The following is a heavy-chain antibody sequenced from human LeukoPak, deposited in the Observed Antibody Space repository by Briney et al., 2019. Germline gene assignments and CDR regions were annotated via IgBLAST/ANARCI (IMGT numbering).Heavy chain of an antibody. D-gene: IGHD3-3*01. J-gene: IGHJ4*02. V-gene: IGHV4-59*01. Sequence: SETLSLTCTVSGGSISSYYWSWIRQPPGEGLEWIGYIYYSGRTNYNPSLKSRVTISVDTSKNQFSLKLSSVTAADTAVYYCARLEWSYPYYFDYWGQGTLVTVSS. CDR1: GGSISSYY. CDR2: IYYSGRT. CDR3: ARLEWSYPYYFDY.